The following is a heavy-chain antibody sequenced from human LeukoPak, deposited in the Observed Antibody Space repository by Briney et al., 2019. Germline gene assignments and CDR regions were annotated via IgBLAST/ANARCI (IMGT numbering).Heavy chain of an antibody. CDR3: ARGSRVTTRLDAFDI. Sequence: GGSLRLSCAASGFTFSSYAMHWVRQAPGKGLEWVAVISYDGSNKYYADSVKGRFTISRDNSKNTLYLQINSLRAEDTAVYYCARGSRVTTRLDAFDIWGQGTMVTVSS. CDR2: ISYDGSNK. CDR1: GFTFSSYA. D-gene: IGHD4-17*01. J-gene: IGHJ3*02. V-gene: IGHV3-30-3*01.